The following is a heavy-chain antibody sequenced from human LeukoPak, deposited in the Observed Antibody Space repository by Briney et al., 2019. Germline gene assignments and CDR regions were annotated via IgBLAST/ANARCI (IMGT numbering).Heavy chain of an antibody. D-gene: IGHD4-17*01. Sequence: GGSLRLSSAASGFTISDYGLVWVRQAPGKGLEWVSGSRSGGANNFYADAVKGRFTISRDNSKNTLYLQMNSLRADDTAVYYCGRDPNGDYLGAFEFWGHGTTVIVSS. J-gene: IGHJ3*01. CDR1: GFTISDYG. CDR3: GRDPNGDYLGAFEF. V-gene: IGHV3-23*01. CDR2: SRSGGANN.